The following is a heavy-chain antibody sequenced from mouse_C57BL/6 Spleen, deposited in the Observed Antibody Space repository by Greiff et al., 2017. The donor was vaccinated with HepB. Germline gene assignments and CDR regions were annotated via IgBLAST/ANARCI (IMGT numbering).Heavy chain of an antibody. CDR2: IDPSDSET. J-gene: IGHJ4*01. CDR1: GYTFTSYW. CDR3: ARSDYYGSSNAMDY. D-gene: IGHD1-1*01. Sequence: VQLQQPGAELVRPGSSVKLSCKASGYTFTSYWMHWVKQRPIQGLEWIGNIDPSDSETHYNQKFKDKATLTVDKSSSTAYMQLSSLTSEDSAVYYCARSDYYGSSNAMDYWGQGTSVTVSS. V-gene: IGHV1-52*01.